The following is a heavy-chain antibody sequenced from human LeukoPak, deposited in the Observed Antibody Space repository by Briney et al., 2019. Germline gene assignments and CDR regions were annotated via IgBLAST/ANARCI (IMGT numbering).Heavy chain of an antibody. Sequence: PSETLSLTCTVPGGSISSYYWSWIRQPPGKGLEWIGYIYYSGSTNYNPSLKSRVTISVDTSKNQFSLKLSSVTAADTAVYYCARSVPSLGIAARPEYYYYGMDVWGQGTTVTVSS. J-gene: IGHJ6*02. D-gene: IGHD6-6*01. CDR1: GGSISSYY. CDR2: IYYSGST. CDR3: ARSVPSLGIAARPEYYYYGMDV. V-gene: IGHV4-59*01.